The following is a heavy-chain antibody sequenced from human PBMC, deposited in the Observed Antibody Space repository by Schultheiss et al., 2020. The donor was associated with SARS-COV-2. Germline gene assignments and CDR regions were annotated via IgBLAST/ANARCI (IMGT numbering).Heavy chain of an antibody. V-gene: IGHV1-18*04. CDR2: ISAYNGNT. D-gene: IGHD3-3*01. CDR3: ARSYLTYYDFWSGTGGGLNWFDP. Sequence: GESLKISCKGSGYSFTSYWIGWVRQAPGQGLEWMGWISAYNGNTNYAQKLQGRVTMTTDTSTSTAYMELRSLRSDDTAVYYCARSYLTYYDFWSGTGGGLNWFDPWGQGTLVTVSS. J-gene: IGHJ5*02. CDR1: GYSFTSYW.